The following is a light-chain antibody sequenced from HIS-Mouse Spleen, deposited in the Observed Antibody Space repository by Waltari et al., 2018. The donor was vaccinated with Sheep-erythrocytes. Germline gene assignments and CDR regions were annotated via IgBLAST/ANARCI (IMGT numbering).Light chain of an antibody. CDR1: KLGDKY. Sequence: SSELTQPPSVSVSPGQTASITCSGDKLGDKYACWYQQKPGQSPVLVIYQDTKRPSGIPEPFSGSNSGNTATLTISGTQAMDEADYYCQAWDSSIVVFGGGTKLTVL. CDR2: QDT. CDR3: QAWDSSIVV. V-gene: IGLV3-1*01. J-gene: IGLJ2*01.